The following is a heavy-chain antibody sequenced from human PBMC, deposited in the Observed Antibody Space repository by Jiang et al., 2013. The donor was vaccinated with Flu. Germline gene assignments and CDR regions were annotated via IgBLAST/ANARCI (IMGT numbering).Heavy chain of an antibody. J-gene: IGHJ4*02. D-gene: IGHD1-1*01. V-gene: IGHV4-39*01. CDR2: IYYSGSA. CDR3: ARHVEAKRTPDPYHFDF. CDR1: GGSISVTNYY. Sequence: LLKPSETLSLTCTVSGGSISVTNYYWGWVRQPPGKGLEWIGSIYYSGSAYYNLSLKSRVTMSVDTSRNQFSLRLSSVTAADTAIYYCARHVEAKRTPDPYHFDFWAREPWSPSPQ.